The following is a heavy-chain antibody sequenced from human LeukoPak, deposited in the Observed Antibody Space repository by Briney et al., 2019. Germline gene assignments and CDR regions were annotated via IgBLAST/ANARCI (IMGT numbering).Heavy chain of an antibody. J-gene: IGHJ4*02. CDR1: GFTFDDYA. D-gene: IGHD3-22*01. CDR3: ARAGLRYYYDDSGYYFDY. V-gene: IGHV3-7*04. Sequence: PGGSLRLSCAASGFTFDDYAMHWVRQAPGKGLEWVANIKQDGSEKYYVDSVKSRFTISRDNAKNSLYLQMNSLRAEDTAVYHCARAGLRYYYDDSGYYFDYWGQGTLVTVSS. CDR2: IKQDGSEK.